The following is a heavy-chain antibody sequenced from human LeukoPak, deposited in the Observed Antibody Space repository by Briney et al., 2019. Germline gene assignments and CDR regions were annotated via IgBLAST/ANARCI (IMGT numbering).Heavy chain of an antibody. J-gene: IGHJ4*02. D-gene: IGHD5-24*01. CDR2: IYHSGST. CDR1: GGSISSSNW. CDR3: ARAGGYNYKGVGIYYFDY. Sequence: SETLSLTCAVSGGSISSSNWWSWVRQPPGKGLEWIGEIYHSGSTNYNPSLKSRVTISVDKSKNQFSLKLSSVTAADTAVYYCARAGGYNYKGVGIYYFDYWGQGTLVTVSS. V-gene: IGHV4-4*02.